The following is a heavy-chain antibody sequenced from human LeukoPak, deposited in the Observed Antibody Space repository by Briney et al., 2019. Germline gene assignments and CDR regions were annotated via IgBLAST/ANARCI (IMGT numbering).Heavy chain of an antibody. D-gene: IGHD2-21*02. CDR3: ARGHPYCGGDCYLN. CDR1: GGSIRSYY. CDR2: IYYSGST. J-gene: IGHJ4*02. Sequence: SETLSLTCTVSGGSIRSYYWSWIRQPPGKGLEWIGYIYYSGSTNYNPSLKSRVTISVDTSKNQFSLKLSSVTAADTAVYYCARGHPYCGGDCYLNWGQGTLVTVSS. V-gene: IGHV4-59*01.